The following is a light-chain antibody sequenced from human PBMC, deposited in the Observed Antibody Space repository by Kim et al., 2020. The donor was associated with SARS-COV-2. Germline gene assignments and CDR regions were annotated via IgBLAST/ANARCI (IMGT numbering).Light chain of an antibody. J-gene: IGKJ5*01. CDR2: AAS. CDR3: QQRSNWPG. CDR1: QSVSSY. Sequence: SLSPGERATLSGRASQSVSSYLAWYQQKPGQAPRLLIYAASNRATGIPARFSGSGSGTDFTLTISSLEPEDFAVYYCQQRSNWPGFGQGTRLEIK. V-gene: IGKV3-11*01.